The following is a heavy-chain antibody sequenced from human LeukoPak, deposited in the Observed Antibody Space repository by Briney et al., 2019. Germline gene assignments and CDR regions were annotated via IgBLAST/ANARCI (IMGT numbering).Heavy chain of an antibody. CDR2: ISSSSSYI. V-gene: IGHV3-21*04. Sequence: KPGGSLRLSCAASGFTFSSYSMNWVRQAPGKGLEWVSSISSSSSYIYYADSLKDRFTISRDISKNTVYLQINSLRADDTAMYYCARDCCVSRHFGHWGQGTLVTVSS. D-gene: IGHD2-21*01. CDR3: ARDCCVSRHFGH. J-gene: IGHJ4*02. CDR1: GFTFSSYS.